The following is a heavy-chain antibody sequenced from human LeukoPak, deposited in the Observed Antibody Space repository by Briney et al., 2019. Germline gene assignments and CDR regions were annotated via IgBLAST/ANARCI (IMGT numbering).Heavy chain of an antibody. CDR3: AREFVQGSSLPYFDC. J-gene: IGHJ4*02. Sequence: PSGTLSLTCTVSGGSISSSHWWGWVRQPPGKGLEWVGEIHHSGSTNSNPSLKSRVTISVDKSKNQFSLRLNSVTAADMAVYYCAREFVQGSSLPYFDCWGQGTLVTVSS. CDR2: IHHSGST. D-gene: IGHD1-26*01. CDR1: GGSISSSHW. V-gene: IGHV4-4*02.